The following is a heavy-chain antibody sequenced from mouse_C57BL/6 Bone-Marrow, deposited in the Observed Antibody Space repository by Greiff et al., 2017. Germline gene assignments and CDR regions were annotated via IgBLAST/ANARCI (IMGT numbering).Heavy chain of an antibody. V-gene: IGHV1-69*01. CDR3: ARERLSGYFDV. CDR2: IDPSDSYT. D-gene: IGHD2-2*01. J-gene: IGHJ1*03. Sequence: QVQLQQPGAELVMPGASVKLSCKASGYTFTSYWMHWVKQRPGQGLEWIGEIDPSDSYTNSNQKFKGKSTLTVDKSSSTAYMQLSSLTSEDSAVYYCARERLSGYFDVGGTGTTVTVSS. CDR1: GYTFTSYW.